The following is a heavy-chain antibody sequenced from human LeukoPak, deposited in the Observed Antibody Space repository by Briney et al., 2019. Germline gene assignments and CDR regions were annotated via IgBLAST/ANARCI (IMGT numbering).Heavy chain of an antibody. CDR3: CRARTDSSDYHPVDY. CDR2: SRDKGNGYTT. CDR1: GFTFSDHY. J-gene: IGHJ4*02. Sequence: PGGSLRLSCAASGFTFSDHYMDWVRQAPGKGLEWVGRSRDKGNGYTTEYAASVRGRFTVSRDESKNSLYLQMNSLRIEDSAVYYCCRARTDSSDYHPVDYWGQGTLVTVSS. V-gene: IGHV3-72*01. D-gene: IGHD3-22*01.